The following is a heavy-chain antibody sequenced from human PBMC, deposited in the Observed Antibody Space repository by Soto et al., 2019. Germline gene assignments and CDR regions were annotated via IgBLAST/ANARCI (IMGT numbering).Heavy chain of an antibody. D-gene: IGHD3-10*01. CDR3: SGEVAGGFRFDF. V-gene: IGHV4-39*01. Sequence: SETLSLTCTVSGGSINSNTYYWGWIRQPPGKGLEYIGIVYYTGSTYYSPSLKSRVTISVDTSKNQFSLKLSSVTAADTAVYYCSGEVAGGFRFDFWGQGIPVTVSS. CDR1: GGSINSNTYY. CDR2: VYYTGST. J-gene: IGHJ4*02.